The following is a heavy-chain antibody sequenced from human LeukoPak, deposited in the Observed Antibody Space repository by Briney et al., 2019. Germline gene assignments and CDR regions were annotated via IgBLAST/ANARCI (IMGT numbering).Heavy chain of an antibody. D-gene: IGHD2-2*01. CDR1: GFTFSNHG. V-gene: IGHV3-66*01. CDR3: ARVIGYCSSTSCYYYYYYMDV. CDR2: IYSGGST. J-gene: IGHJ6*03. Sequence: GGSLRLSCATSGFTFSNHGMNWVRQAPGKGLEWVSLIYSGGSTYYADSVKGRFTISRDNSKNTLYLQMNSLRAEDTAVYYCARVIGYCSSTSCYYYYYYMDVWGKGTTVTISS.